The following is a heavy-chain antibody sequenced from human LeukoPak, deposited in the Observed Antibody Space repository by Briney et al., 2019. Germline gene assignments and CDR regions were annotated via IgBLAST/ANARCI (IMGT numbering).Heavy chain of an antibody. J-gene: IGHJ4*02. CDR3: AGLKIVPTAVAH. D-gene: IGHD2-2*01. CDR1: GYNFATYW. Sequence: GESLKITCKGSGYNFATYWIGWARQMPGKGLEWMGIIYPGDFDTRYNPSFQGQVTFSVDRSINTAYLHWSSLKTSDTAIYYCAGLKIVPTAVAHWGQGTLVSVSP. V-gene: IGHV5-51*01. CDR2: IYPGDFDT.